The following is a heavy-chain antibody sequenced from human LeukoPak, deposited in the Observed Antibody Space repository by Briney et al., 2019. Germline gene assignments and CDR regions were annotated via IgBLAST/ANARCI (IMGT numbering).Heavy chain of an antibody. D-gene: IGHD2-21*01. CDR3: ASSWGGDYYYFDY. CDR2: INPNSGGT. V-gene: IGHV1-2*02. Sequence: ASVKVSYKASGYTFTGYYVHWVRQAPGQGLEWMGWINPNSGGTNYAQKFQGRVTMTRDTSISTAYMELSRLRSDDTAVYYCASSWGGDYYYFDYRGQGTLVTVSS. J-gene: IGHJ4*02. CDR1: GYTFTGYY.